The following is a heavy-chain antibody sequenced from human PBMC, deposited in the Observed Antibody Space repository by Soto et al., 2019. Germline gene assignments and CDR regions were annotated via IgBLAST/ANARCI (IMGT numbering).Heavy chain of an antibody. Sequence: QITLKESGPTLVKPTQTLTLTCTFSGFSLSADGVGVGWIRQPPGKALEWLALIYWDDDKRYRPSLKSRLTIIKDTSKNQVVLTMTNMDPVDTATYYCAHAYGGTSWPNDAFDVWGQGTVVTVSS. J-gene: IGHJ3*01. V-gene: IGHV2-5*02. CDR1: GFSLSADGVG. D-gene: IGHD2-2*01. CDR3: AHAYGGTSWPNDAFDV. CDR2: IYWDDDK.